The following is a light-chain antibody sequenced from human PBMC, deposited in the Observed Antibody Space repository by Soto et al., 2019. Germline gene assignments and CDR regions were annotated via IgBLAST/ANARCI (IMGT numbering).Light chain of an antibody. Sequence: EIVLTQSPGTLTLSPGEGATLSCRASGTVNNNYVAWYQQTPGQAPRLLIYDASTRATGIPDRFSGSGSGTDFTLTIRRLQPEDVAVYYCQQYGDSPQPFGQGTKVEVK. V-gene: IGKV3-20*01. CDR2: DAS. J-gene: IGKJ1*01. CDR1: GTVNNNY. CDR3: QQYGDSPQP.